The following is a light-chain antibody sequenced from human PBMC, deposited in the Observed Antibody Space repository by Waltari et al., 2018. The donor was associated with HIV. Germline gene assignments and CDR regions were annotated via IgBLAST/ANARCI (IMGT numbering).Light chain of an antibody. Sequence: SSELIQLPSVSVSPGQTAIITCSGDKLGDKYPSRYQQRPCCSSVLAIYQDAKRPSGIPERFSGSNSGNTATLTISGTQPVDGADYYCQGWDSSTPIFGGGTNLSVL. CDR1: KLGDKY. CDR2: QDA. J-gene: IGLJ2*01. V-gene: IGLV3-1*01. CDR3: QGWDSSTPI.